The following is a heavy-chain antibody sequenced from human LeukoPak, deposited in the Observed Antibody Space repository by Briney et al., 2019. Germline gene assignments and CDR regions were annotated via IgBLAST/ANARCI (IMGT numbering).Heavy chain of an antibody. CDR1: GFTFSDYY. CDR3: VRGITMIVV. V-gene: IGHV3-11*01. D-gene: IGHD3-22*01. J-gene: IGHJ4*02. Sequence: GGSLRLSCAASGFTFSDYYMSWIRQAPGKGLEWVSYISSGGNSIYYADSVKGRFTVSRDNAKNALYLQMSSLRAEDTAVYYCVRGITMIVVWGQGTLVTVSS. CDR2: ISSGGNSI.